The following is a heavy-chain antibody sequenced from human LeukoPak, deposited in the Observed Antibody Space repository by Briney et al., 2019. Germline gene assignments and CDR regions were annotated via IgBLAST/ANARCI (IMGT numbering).Heavy chain of an antibody. D-gene: IGHD2-2*01. CDR3: AALLGYCSSTSCYSVGSHYYYYGMDV. J-gene: IGHJ6*02. Sequence: GGSLRLSCAASGFTFDDYAMHWVRQAPGKGLEWVSGISWNSGSIGYADSVKGRFTISRDNSKNTLYLQMNSLRAEDTAVYYCAALLGYCSSTSCYSVGSHYYYYGMDVWGQGTTVTVSS. CDR1: GFTFDDYA. CDR2: ISWNSGSI. V-gene: IGHV3-9*01.